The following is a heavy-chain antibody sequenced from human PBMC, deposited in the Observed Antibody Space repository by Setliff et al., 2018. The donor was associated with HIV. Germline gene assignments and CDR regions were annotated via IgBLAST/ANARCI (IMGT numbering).Heavy chain of an antibody. J-gene: IGHJ4*02. V-gene: IGHV1-46*01. CDR2: INPSGGST. CDR1: GYTFTSFY. D-gene: IGHD4-17*01. Sequence: ASVKVSCKASGYTFTSFYMHWVRQAPGQGLEWMGIINPSGGSTSYAQKFQGRVTMTRDTSTSTVYMELSSLRSEDTAIYYCARSGQEANLYGLYGVHYFDYWGQGTLVTVSS. CDR3: ARSGQEANLYGLYGVHYFDY.